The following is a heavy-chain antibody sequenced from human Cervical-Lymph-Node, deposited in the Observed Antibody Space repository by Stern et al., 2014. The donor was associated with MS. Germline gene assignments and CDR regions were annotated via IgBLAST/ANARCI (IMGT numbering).Heavy chain of an antibody. J-gene: IGHJ4*02. CDR3: ATDRGVK. D-gene: IGHD3-10*01. CDR1: RNPLSEVA. CDR2: FDPEDGET. Sequence: VQLVQSGAEVKKPGASVKVSCNGSRNPLSEVAICWLRQLPTSGLEWLGQFDPEDGETVYAQRLQGRLTMTEDTNTGTAYMTLTALTSDDTAVYYCATDRGVKWGPGTLVAVSS. V-gene: IGHV1-24*01.